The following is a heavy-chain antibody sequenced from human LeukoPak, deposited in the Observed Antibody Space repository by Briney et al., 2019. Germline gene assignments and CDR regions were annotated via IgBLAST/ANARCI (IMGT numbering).Heavy chain of an antibody. J-gene: IGHJ4*02. CDR2: INPNSGGT. D-gene: IGHD3-22*01. V-gene: IGHV1-2*02. Sequence: ASVKVSCKASGYTFTGYYMHWVRQAPGQGLEWMGWINPNSGGTNYAQKFQGRVTMTRGTSISTAYMELSRLRSDDTAVYYCARDEKYYYDSSGWGYFDYWGQGTLVTVSS. CDR3: ARDEKYYYDSSGWGYFDY. CDR1: GYTFTGYY.